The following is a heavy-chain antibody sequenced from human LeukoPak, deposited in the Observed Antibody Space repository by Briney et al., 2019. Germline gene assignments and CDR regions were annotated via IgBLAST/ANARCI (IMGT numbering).Heavy chain of an antibody. CDR1: EYTFTGYY. D-gene: IGHD3-3*01. J-gene: IGHJ3*02. Sequence: ASVKVSCKASEYTFTGYYLHWVRQAPGQGLEWMGWIYPNSGGTHYAQKFQGRVTMTRDTSISTAYMELSRLRSEDTAVYYCARDRSIFGVVISGAFDIWGQGTMVTVSS. CDR3: ARDRSIFGVVISGAFDI. V-gene: IGHV1-2*02. CDR2: IYPNSGGT.